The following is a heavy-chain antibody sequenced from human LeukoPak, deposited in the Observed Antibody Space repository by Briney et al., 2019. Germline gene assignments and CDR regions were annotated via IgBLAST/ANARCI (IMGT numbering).Heavy chain of an antibody. CDR1: GFTFSNAW. CDR2: IKSKTDGGTT. J-gene: IGHJ4*02. D-gene: IGHD5-18*01. V-gene: IGHV3-15*01. CDR3: TTDCDTAMVCFDY. Sequence: KPGGSLRLSCAASGFTFSNAWMSWVRQAPGKGLEWVGRIKSKTDGGTTDYAAPVKGRFTISRDDSKNTLYLQMNSLKTEDTAVYYCTTDCDTAMVCFDYWGQGTLVTVSS.